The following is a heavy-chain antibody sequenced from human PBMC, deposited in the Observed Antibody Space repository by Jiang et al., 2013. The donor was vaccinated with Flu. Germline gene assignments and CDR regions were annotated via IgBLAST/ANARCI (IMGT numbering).Heavy chain of an antibody. J-gene: IGHJ4*02. CDR3: AHRLHDYDNIGYPFDF. CDR2: IYWDGDK. CDR1: GFSLRVGGVG. Sequence: KPTQTLTLTCTFSGFSLRVGGVGVGWIRQPPGKALEWLAVIYWDGDKHYSPSLKNRLIISKDTSENQVFLTMTNMGPVDTATYYCAHRLHDYDNIGYPFDFWGQGTLVTVSS. D-gene: IGHD3-22*01. V-gene: IGHV2-5*02.